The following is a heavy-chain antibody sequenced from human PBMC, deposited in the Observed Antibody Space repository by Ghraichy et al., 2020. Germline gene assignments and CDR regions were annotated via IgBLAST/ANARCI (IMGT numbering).Heavy chain of an antibody. CDR1: GGTFSSYA. Sequence: SVKVSCKASGGTFSSYAISWVRQAPGQGLEWMGGIIPIFGTANYAQKFQGRVTITADESTSTAYMELSSLRSEDTAVYYCARDRAGTTDYYYYMDVWGKGTTVTVSS. V-gene: IGHV1-69*13. CDR2: IIPIFGTA. D-gene: IGHD1-7*01. CDR3: ARDRAGTTDYYYYMDV. J-gene: IGHJ6*03.